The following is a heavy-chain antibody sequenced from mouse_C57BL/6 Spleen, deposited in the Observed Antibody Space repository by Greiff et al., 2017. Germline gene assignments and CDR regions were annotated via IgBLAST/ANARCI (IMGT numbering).Heavy chain of an antibody. Sequence: QVQLQQPGAELVKPGASVKLSCKASGYTFTSYWMHWVKQRPGQGLEWIGIIHPNSGITNYNEKFKSKATLTVDKSSSTAYMQLSSLTSEYSAVYYCARDEGLRRGFAYWGQGTLVSVSA. CDR2: IHPNSGIT. D-gene: IGHD2-4*01. V-gene: IGHV1-64*01. CDR1: GYTFTSYW. J-gene: IGHJ3*01. CDR3: ARDEGLRRGFAY.